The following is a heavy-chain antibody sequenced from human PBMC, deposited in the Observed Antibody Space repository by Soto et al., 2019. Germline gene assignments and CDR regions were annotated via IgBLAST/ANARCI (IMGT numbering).Heavy chain of an antibody. J-gene: IGHJ5*02. V-gene: IGHV6-1*01. CDR3: ARDLQRGRLEANWFDP. Sequence: KPSQTLSLTCAISGDSVSSNSAAWNWIRQSPSRGLEWLGRTYYRSKWYNDYAVSVKSRITINPDTSKNQFSLQLNSVTPEDTAVYYCARDLQRGRLEANWFDPWGQGTLVTVSS. CDR1: GDSVSSNSAA. CDR2: TYYRSKWYN. D-gene: IGHD1-1*01.